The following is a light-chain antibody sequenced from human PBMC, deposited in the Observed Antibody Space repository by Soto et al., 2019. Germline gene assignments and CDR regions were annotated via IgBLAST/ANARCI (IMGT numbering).Light chain of an antibody. CDR1: QSVSSTF. CDR3: QQYRTSPPMYT. J-gene: IGKJ2*01. CDR2: GVS. Sequence: EIVLTQSPGTLSLSPGERATLSCRASQSVSSTFLAWYQQKPGQAPRLLIYGVSKRATGIPDRFSGSGSGTDFTLTISRLEPEDFAVYYCQQYRTSPPMYTFGQGTKLEIK. V-gene: IGKV3-20*01.